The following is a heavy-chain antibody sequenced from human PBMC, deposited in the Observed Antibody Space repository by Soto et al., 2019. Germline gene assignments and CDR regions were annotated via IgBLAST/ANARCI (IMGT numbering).Heavy chain of an antibody. J-gene: IGHJ5*02. CDR2: INPNSGGT. CDR3: ARSVYVSGSYRLVDNWFDP. Sequence: QVQLVQSGAEVKKPGASVKVSCKASGYTFTGYYMHWVRQAPGQGLAWMGWINPNSGGTNYAQKFQGWVTMTRDTSISTAYMELSRLRSDDTAVYYCARSVYVSGSYRLVDNWFDPWGQGTLVTVSS. D-gene: IGHD3-10*01. V-gene: IGHV1-2*04. CDR1: GYTFTGYY.